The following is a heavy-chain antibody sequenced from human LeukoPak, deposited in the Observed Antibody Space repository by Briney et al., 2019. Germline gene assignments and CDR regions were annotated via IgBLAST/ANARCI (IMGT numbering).Heavy chain of an antibody. CDR1: EDSVSSNSVT. Sequence: SQTLSLTCAISEDSVSSNSVTWNWIRQSPSRGLEWLGRTYYRSTWYNDYAVSVRGRITVNPDTSKNQFSLHLNSVTPEDAAVYYCARRLTQYDCFDPWGQGILVTVSS. V-gene: IGHV6-1*01. J-gene: IGHJ5*02. CDR3: ARRLTQYDCFDP. CDR2: TYYRSTWYN. D-gene: IGHD2-2*01.